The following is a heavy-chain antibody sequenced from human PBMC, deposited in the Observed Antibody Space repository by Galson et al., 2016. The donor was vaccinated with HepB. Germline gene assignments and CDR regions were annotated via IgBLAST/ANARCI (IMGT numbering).Heavy chain of an antibody. Sequence: SLRLSCAASGFTFSNYDMHWVRQATGKGLEWVSAIGAAGDTYYPGSVKGRFTISRENANNSLYLHMNSLRAGDTAVYYCAREGGCSGGRCHNAAFDIWGQGTKVTVSS. CDR2: IGAAGDT. J-gene: IGHJ3*02. CDR1: GFTFSNYD. CDR3: AREGGCSGGRCHNAAFDI. V-gene: IGHV3-13*01. D-gene: IGHD2-15*01.